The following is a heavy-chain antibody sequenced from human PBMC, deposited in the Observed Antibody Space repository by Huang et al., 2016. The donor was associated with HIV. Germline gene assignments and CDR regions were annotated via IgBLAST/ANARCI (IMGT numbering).Heavy chain of an antibody. Sequence: QVQLVESGGGVVQPGRSLRLSCAAFGFTFNKFDMHWVHQGPGKGVEWVAIISYDGSSKYHADSVKGRFTISRDNSKNTVYLQMNSLRVEDTAVYYCAKDGRGSGTYYDYFEYWGQGTLVTVSS. J-gene: IGHJ4*02. D-gene: IGHD1-26*01. CDR2: ISYDGSSK. CDR1: GFTFNKFD. V-gene: IGHV3-30*18. CDR3: AKDGRGSGTYYDYFEY.